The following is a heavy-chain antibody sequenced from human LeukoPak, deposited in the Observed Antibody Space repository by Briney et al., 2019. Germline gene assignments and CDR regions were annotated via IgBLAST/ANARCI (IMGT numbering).Heavy chain of an antibody. Sequence: PSETLSLTCTVSGGSISRYYWSWIRLPPGKGLEYIGCIDHNGRTNYSPPLQSRVTMSVDTSKNQFSLNLTSVTAADTAVYYCARHLGLMTDLQYWGPGTLITVSS. V-gene: IGHV4-59*08. CDR3: ARHLGLMTDLQY. D-gene: IGHD3-16*01. J-gene: IGHJ1*01. CDR1: GGSISRYY. CDR2: IDHNGRT.